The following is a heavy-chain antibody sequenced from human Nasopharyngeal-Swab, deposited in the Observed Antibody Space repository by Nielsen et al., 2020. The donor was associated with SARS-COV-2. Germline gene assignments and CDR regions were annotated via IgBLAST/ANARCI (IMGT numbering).Heavy chain of an antibody. Sequence: GALRLSCAASGFTFSSSWMHWVCQAPEKGLEWVADIKCDGSEKYYVDSVKGRLTISRDNAKKSLYLQVNSLRAEDMTVYYCVRGPYYYGSGFNWFDPWGQGTLVTVSS. J-gene: IGHJ5*02. D-gene: IGHD3-10*01. CDR1: GFTFSSSW. CDR2: IKCDGSEK. CDR3: VRGPYYYGSGFNWFDP. V-gene: IGHV3-52*01.